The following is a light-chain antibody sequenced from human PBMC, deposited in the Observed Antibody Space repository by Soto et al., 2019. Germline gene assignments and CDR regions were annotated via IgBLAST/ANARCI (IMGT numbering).Light chain of an antibody. Sequence: EIVLTQSPGTLSLSPGERATLSCRASQSVTSNYLAWYRQRPGQAPSLLIYGASSRATGIPDRFSGSGSGTDFTLTISGLEPEDFAVYYCQQYGNSPRTFGQGTRVEI. CDR1: QSVTSNY. V-gene: IGKV3-20*01. CDR2: GAS. J-gene: IGKJ1*01. CDR3: QQYGNSPRT.